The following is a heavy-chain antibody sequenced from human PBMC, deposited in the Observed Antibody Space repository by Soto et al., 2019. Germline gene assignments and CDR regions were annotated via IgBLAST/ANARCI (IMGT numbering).Heavy chain of an antibody. J-gene: IGHJ6*02. D-gene: IGHD2-15*01. V-gene: IGHV3-33*01. CDR2: IWYDGSNK. CDR1: GFTFSSYG. Sequence: QVQLVESGGGVVQPGRSLRLSCAASGFTFSSYGMHWVRQAPGKGLEWVAVIWYDGSNKYCADSVKGRFTISRDNSKNTLYLQMNSLRAEDTAVYYCARDGLVVTAYYYGMDVWGQGTTVTVSS. CDR3: ARDGLVVTAYYYGMDV.